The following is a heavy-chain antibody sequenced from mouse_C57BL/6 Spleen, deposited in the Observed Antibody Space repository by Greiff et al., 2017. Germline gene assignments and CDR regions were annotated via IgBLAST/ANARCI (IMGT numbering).Heavy chain of an antibody. D-gene: IGHD4-1*01. Sequence: VQGVESGPGLVQPSQSLSITCTVSGFSLTSYGVYWVRQSPGKGLEWLGVIWRGGSTDYNAAFMSRLSITKDNSKSQVFFKMNSLQADDTAIYYCAKGGANYYFDYWGQGTTLTVSS. CDR2: IWRGGST. CDR3: AKGGANYYFDY. V-gene: IGHV2-5*01. CDR1: GFSLTSYG. J-gene: IGHJ2*01.